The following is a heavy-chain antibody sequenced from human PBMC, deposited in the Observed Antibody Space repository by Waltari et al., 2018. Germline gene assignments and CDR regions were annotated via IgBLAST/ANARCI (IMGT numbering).Heavy chain of an antibody. J-gene: IGHJ5*02. CDR2: IYHSGST. V-gene: IGHV4-38-2*01. D-gene: IGHD3-10*01. Sequence: QVQLQESGPGLVKPSETLSLTCAVSGYSISSGYYWGWIRQPPGKGLEWIGSIYHSGSTYYNPSLKSRVTISVDTSKNQFSLKLSSVTAADTAVYYCARHRDGSGINWFDPWGQGTLVTVSS. CDR1: GYSISSGYY. CDR3: ARHRDGSGINWFDP.